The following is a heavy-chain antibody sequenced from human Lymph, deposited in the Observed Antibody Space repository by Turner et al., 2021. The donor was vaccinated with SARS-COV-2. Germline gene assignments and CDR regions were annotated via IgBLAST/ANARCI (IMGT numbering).Heavy chain of an antibody. CDR1: GGSISSSSYY. D-gene: IGHD3-10*01. CDR2: IYYSGST. CDR3: ARLVRRAEYYFDY. Sequence: QLQLQESGPGLVKPSETLSLTCTVSGGSISSSSYYWGWISQPPGKGLEWIGNIYYSGSTYYNPSLKSRVTISVDTSKNQFSLKLSSVTAADTAVYYCARLVRRAEYYFDYWGQGTLVTVSS. J-gene: IGHJ4*02. V-gene: IGHV4-39*01.